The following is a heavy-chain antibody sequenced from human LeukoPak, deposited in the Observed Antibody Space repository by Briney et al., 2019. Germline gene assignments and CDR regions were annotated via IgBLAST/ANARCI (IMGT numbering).Heavy chain of an antibody. V-gene: IGHV3-49*04. CDR2: IRSKAYGGTT. D-gene: IGHD3-3*01. J-gene: IGHJ3*02. Sequence: GGSLRLSCTASGFTFGDYAMSWVRQAPGKGLEWVGFIRSKAYGGTTEYAASVKGRFTISRDDSKSIAYRQMNSLKTEDTAVYYCTRSITIFGETDAFDIWGQGTMVTVSS. CDR3: TRSITIFGETDAFDI. CDR1: GFTFGDYA.